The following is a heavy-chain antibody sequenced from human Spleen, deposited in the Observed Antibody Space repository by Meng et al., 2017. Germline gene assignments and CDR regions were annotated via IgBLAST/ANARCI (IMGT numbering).Heavy chain of an antibody. J-gene: IGHJ4*02. CDR3: ARALITMVRGYGFDY. Sequence: ESLKIPCAASGFTLSSYAMSWVRQAPGKGLEWIGEINHSGSTNYNPSLKSRVTISVDTSKNQFSLKLSSVTAADTAVYYCARALITMVRGYGFDYWGQGTLVTVSS. CDR1: GFTLSSYA. V-gene: IGHV4-34*01. D-gene: IGHD3-10*01. CDR2: INHSGST.